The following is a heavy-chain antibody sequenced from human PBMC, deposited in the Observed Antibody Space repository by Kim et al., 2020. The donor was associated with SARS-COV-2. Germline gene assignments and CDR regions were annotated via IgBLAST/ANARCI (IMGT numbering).Heavy chain of an antibody. Sequence: SVKVSCKASGGTFSSYAISWVRQAPGQGLEWMGGIIPIFGTANYAQKFQGRVTITADESTSTAYMELSSLRSEDTAVYYCARRAGYCTNGVCYTPTRPGGMDVWGQGTTVTVSS. V-gene: IGHV1-69*13. J-gene: IGHJ6*02. CDR3: ARRAGYCTNGVCYTPTRPGGMDV. CDR2: IIPIFGTA. CDR1: GGTFSSYA. D-gene: IGHD2-8*01.